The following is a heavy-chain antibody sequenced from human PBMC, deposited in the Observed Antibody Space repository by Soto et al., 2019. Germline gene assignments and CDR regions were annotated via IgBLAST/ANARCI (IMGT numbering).Heavy chain of an antibody. CDR2: IIPIFGTA. Sequence: QVQLVQSGAEVKKPGSSVKVSCKASEGTFSSYAISWVRQAPGQGLEWMGGIIPIFGTANYAQKFQGRVTITADESTSTAYMELSSLRSEDTAVYYCARTSRNWNYVNYFDYWGQGTLVTVSS. CDR1: EGTFSSYA. CDR3: ARTSRNWNYVNYFDY. V-gene: IGHV1-69*01. D-gene: IGHD1-7*01. J-gene: IGHJ4*02.